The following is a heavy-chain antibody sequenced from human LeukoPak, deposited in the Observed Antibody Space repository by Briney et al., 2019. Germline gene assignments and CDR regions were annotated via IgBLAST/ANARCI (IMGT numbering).Heavy chain of an antibody. D-gene: IGHD2-8*02. Sequence: SETLSLTCAVSGVPIASYSCHWIRKSPGKGLEDVAAIDSYGTTYYNPSLRSRLNIAVDPSKNQCSLRLNSVTAADTAVYYCARSRGWWALDYWGPGTLVAVSS. J-gene: IGHJ4*02. V-gene: IGHV4-39*07. CDR2: IDSYGTT. CDR1: GVPIASYS. CDR3: ARSRGWWALDY.